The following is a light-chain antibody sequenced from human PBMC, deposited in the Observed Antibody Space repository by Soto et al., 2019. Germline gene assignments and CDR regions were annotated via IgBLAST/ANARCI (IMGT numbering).Light chain of an antibody. CDR2: RAS. J-gene: IGKJ1*01. CDR1: QSISNW. V-gene: IGKV1-5*03. Sequence: DIQMTQSPSTLSASVGDRVTITCRASQSISNWLAWYQQKPGKAPTLLIYRASNLEGGVPSRFSGSGSGTEFTLTISSLQPDDFATYCCQHYDSYSREFGQGTKVEIK. CDR3: QHYDSYSRE.